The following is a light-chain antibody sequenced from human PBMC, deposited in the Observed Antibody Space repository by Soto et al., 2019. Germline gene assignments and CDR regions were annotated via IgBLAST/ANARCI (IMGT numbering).Light chain of an antibody. CDR2: NTN. J-gene: IGLJ3*02. V-gene: IGLV8-61*01. Sequence: QTVVTQEPSFSVSPGGTVTLTCGLSSGSVSTSYYPTWYQQTPGQAPRMLIYNTNTRSSGVPDRFSGSILGNKAALTITGAQADDGSDYYCVLYMGSDISWVFGGGTKLTVL. CDR3: VLYMGSDISWV. CDR1: SGSVSTSYY.